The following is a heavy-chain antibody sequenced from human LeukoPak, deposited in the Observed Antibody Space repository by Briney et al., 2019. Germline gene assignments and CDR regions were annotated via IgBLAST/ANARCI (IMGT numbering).Heavy chain of an antibody. Sequence: GGSLRLSCAASGFIFSSYAMHWVRQAPGKGLEWVSAIYTGGTTYYSDSVEGRFTISRDKSKNTLYLQMDSLRVEDTAVYYCARVQATSGGGLDSWGQGTLVTVSS. J-gene: IGHJ4*02. CDR1: GFIFSSYA. CDR2: IYTGGTT. V-gene: IGHV3-53*01. D-gene: IGHD3-16*01. CDR3: ARVQATSGGGLDS.